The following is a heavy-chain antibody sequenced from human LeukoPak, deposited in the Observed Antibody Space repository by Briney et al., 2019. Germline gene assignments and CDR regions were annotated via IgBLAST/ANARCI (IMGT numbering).Heavy chain of an antibody. D-gene: IGHD3-10*01. CDR2: IYTSGST. CDR1: GGSISSYY. CDR3: ARHGYYYGSGSYYFDY. V-gene: IGHV4-4*09. J-gene: IGHJ4*02. Sequence: SETLSLTCTVSGGSISSYYWSWIRQPPGKGLEWIGYIYTSGSTNYNPSLKSRVTISVDTSKNQFSLKLSSVTAADTAVYYCARHGYYYGSGSYYFDYWGQGNLVTVSS.